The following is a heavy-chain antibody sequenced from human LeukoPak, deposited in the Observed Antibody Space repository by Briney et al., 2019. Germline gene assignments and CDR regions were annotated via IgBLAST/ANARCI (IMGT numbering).Heavy chain of an antibody. V-gene: IGHV4-39*07. CDR1: GGSISRSTYY. D-gene: IGHD2-15*01. Sequence: SETLSLTCTVSGGSISRSTYYWGWFRQPPGRGLEWIGTIYYSGSTYYNPSLKSRVTISVDTSKNQFSLKLSSVTAADTAVYYCARRNGGMGGYFDWGQGTLVTVSS. CDR3: ARRNGGMGGYFD. J-gene: IGHJ4*02. CDR2: IYYSGST.